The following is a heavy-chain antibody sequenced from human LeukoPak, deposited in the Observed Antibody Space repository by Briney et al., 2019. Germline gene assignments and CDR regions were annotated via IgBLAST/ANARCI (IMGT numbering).Heavy chain of an antibody. D-gene: IGHD1-1*01. V-gene: IGHV4-34*01. CDR3: ASVEVRTTNFGY. J-gene: IGHJ4*02. CDR1: GGSFSGYY. Sequence: PSETLSLTCAVYGGSFSGYYWSWIRQPPGKGLEWIGEINHSGSTNHNPFLKSRVTISVDTSKNEVSLKLSSVSAADTAVYYCASVEVRTTNFGYWGQGALVTVSS. CDR2: INHSGST.